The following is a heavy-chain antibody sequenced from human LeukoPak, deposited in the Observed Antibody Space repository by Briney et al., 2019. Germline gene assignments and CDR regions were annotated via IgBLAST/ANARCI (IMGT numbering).Heavy chain of an antibody. CDR3: ARGDPRGAWFDP. CDR2: IIPIFGTA. J-gene: IGHJ5*02. V-gene: IGHV1-69*05. CDR1: GGTFSSYV. Sequence: ASVKVSCKASGGTFSSYVISWVRQAPGQGLEWMGGIIPIFGTANYAQKFQGRVTMTRDMSTSTVYMELSSLRSEDTAVYYCARGDPRGAWFDPWGQGTLVTVSS. D-gene: IGHD3-10*01.